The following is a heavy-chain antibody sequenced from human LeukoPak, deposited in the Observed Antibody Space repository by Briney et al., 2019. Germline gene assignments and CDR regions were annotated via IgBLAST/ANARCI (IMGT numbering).Heavy chain of an antibody. Sequence: GGSLRLSCAASGFTFSNAWMSWVRQAPGKGLEWVAFIRYDGSKKYYTDSVKGRFTISRDNSKNTLYLQMNSLSAEDTAFYYCAKEELRRITMWGYMDVWGKGTTVTISS. CDR3: AKEELRRITMWGYMDV. CDR2: IRYDGSKK. CDR1: GFTFSNAW. D-gene: IGHD3-10*02. J-gene: IGHJ6*03. V-gene: IGHV3-30*02.